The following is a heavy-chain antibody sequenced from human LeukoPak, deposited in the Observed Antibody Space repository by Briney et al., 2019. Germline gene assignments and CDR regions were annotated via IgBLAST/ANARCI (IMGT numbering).Heavy chain of an antibody. CDR3: ARGGYCSGGSCYKPFDY. Sequence: SVTASCTASGGTFSSYAISWVRQAPGQGLEWIGRIIPIFGTANYAQKFQGRVTITADKSTSKAYMELSSLRSEDTAVYYCARGGYCSGGSCYKPFDYWGQGTLVTVSS. V-gene: IGHV1-69*06. D-gene: IGHD2-15*01. CDR2: IIPIFGTA. J-gene: IGHJ4*02. CDR1: GGTFSSYA.